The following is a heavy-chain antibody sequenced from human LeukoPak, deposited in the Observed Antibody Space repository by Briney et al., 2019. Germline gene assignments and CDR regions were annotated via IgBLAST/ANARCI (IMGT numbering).Heavy chain of an antibody. CDR2: IKQDGSQK. J-gene: IGHJ3*02. CDR1: GFTFSSYW. CDR3: ARDPTVTNFHDAFDI. Sequence: GGSLRLSCAASGFTFSSYWMSWVRQAPGKGLGWVATIKQDGSQKEYVDSVKGRFTISRDNAKNSPYLQMNSLRAEDTAVYYCARDPTVTNFHDAFDIWGQGTMVTVSS. D-gene: IGHD4-17*01. V-gene: IGHV3-7*05.